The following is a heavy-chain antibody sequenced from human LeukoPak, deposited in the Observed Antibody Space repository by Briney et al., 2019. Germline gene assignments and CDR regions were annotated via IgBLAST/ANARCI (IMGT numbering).Heavy chain of an antibody. D-gene: IGHD6-6*01. V-gene: IGHV3-21*01. CDR1: GFTFSSYS. Sequence: NPGGPLRLSCAASGFTFSSYSMNWVRQAPGKGLEWVSSISSSSSYIYYADSVKGRFTISRDNAKNSLYLQMNSLRAEDTAVYYCARKPMSSSSWLMDAFDIWGQGTMVTVSS. CDR2: ISSSSSYI. CDR3: ARKPMSSSSWLMDAFDI. J-gene: IGHJ3*02.